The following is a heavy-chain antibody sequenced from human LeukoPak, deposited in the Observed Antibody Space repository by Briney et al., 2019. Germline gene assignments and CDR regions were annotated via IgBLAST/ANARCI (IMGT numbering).Heavy chain of an antibody. Sequence: ASVKVSCKASGYTFTSYDINWVRQATGQGLEWMGWMNPNSGNTGYAQKFQGRVTMTRNTSISTAYMELNSLRSEDTAVYYCARDPGYSGYDYYFDYWGQGTLVTVSS. CDR3: ARDPGYSGYDYYFDY. CDR2: MNPNSGNT. V-gene: IGHV1-8*01. CDR1: GYTFTSYD. J-gene: IGHJ4*02. D-gene: IGHD5-12*01.